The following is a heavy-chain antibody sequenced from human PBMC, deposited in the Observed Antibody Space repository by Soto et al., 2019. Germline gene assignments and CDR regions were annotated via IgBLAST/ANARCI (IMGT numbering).Heavy chain of an antibody. CDR2: IYYSGST. D-gene: IGHD3-10*01. J-gene: IGHJ3*01. CDR3: ARVWGVAFDF. CDR1: GGSISTYY. V-gene: IGHV4-59*01. Sequence: SQTLSLTCTVSGGSISTYYWSWIRQPPGKGLEWIGYIYYSGSTNYNPSLKSRVTISVDTSKNQFSLKLSSVTAADTAVYYCARVWGVAFDFWGQGTMVT.